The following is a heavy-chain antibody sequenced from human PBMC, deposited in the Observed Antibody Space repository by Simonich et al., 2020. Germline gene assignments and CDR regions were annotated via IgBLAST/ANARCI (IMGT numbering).Heavy chain of an antibody. D-gene: IGHD3-10*01. CDR3: ARDTSYYGSGSYYFDY. V-gene: IGHV3-21*01. CDR1: GFTFRSYS. CDR2: ISSRSSYI. Sequence: GGGLVKPGGSLRLSCAASGFTFRSYSMNWVRQAPGKGLEWVSSISSRSSYIYYADSVKGRFTISRDNAKNSLYLQMNSLRAEDTAVYYCARDTSYYGSGSYYFDYWGQGTLVTVSS. J-gene: IGHJ4*02.